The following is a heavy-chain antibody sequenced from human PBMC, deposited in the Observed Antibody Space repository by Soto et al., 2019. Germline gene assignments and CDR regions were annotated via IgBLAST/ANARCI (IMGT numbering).Heavy chain of an antibody. CDR3: ARDHGGSTWFVGIYYYFGVDV. CDR2: ISGSSDTI. D-gene: IGHD6-13*01. V-gene: IGHV3-48*02. J-gene: IGHJ6*02. Sequence: EVQLVESGGGLVQPGGSLRLSCAASGFTLSSYNMNWVRQAPGKGLEWVSYISGSSDTIYYADSVKGRFTISRDNAKNSLYLQMDSLRDEDTAVYYCARDHGGSTWFVGIYYYFGVDVWGQGTTVTGSS. CDR1: GFTLSSYN.